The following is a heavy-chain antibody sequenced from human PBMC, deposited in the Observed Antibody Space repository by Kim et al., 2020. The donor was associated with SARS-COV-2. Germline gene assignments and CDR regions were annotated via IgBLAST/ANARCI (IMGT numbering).Heavy chain of an antibody. CDR3: AIHKGNTIFGVVIIDAFDI. Sequence: SETLSLTCTVSGGSISSSSYYWGWIRQPPGKGLEWIGSIYYSGSTYYNPSLKSRVTISVDTSKNQFSLKLSSVTAADTAVYYCAIHKGNTIFGVVIIDAFDIWGQGTMVTVSS. CDR2: IYYSGST. D-gene: IGHD3-3*01. CDR1: GGSISSSSYY. V-gene: IGHV4-39*01. J-gene: IGHJ3*02.